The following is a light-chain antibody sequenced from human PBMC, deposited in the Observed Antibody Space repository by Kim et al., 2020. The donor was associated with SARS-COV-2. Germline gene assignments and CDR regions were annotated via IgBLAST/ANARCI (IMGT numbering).Light chain of an antibody. Sequence: VGEGATFTGRASQIISSWLAWYQQKPGKAPKLLIYDASSLESGVPSRFSGSGSGTEFTLTISSLQPDDFATYYCQQYNSYSPGFTFGPGTKVDIK. J-gene: IGKJ3*01. V-gene: IGKV1-5*01. CDR2: DAS. CDR1: QIISSW. CDR3: QQYNSYSPGFT.